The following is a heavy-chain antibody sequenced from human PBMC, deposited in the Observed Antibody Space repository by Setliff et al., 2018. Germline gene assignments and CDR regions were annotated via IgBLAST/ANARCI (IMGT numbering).Heavy chain of an antibody. CDR2: ISTSGNT. J-gene: IGHJ6*02. Sequence: LSLTCTVPGGSIINSYYWSWIRQPAGKGLEWIGRISTSGNTNYNPSLKSRVTVSLDTSKNQFSLKLTSMTAADTAVYYCARDQWVRSPPLYFSYSMDVWGQGTTVTVSS. CDR1: GGSIINSYY. V-gene: IGHV4-4*07. D-gene: IGHD5-12*01. CDR3: ARDQWVRSPPLYFSYSMDV.